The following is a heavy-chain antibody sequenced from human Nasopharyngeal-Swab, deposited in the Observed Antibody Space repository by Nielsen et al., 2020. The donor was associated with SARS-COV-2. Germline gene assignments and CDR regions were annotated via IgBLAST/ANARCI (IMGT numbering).Heavy chain of an antibody. CDR1: GFTFSSHS. Sequence: GGSLRLSCAASGFTFSSHSMHWVRQAPGKGLEWVAVISYDGSNKYYADSVKGRFTISRDNSKNTLYLQMNSLRAEDTAVYYCAKDYSYGYSDYYYYYMDVWGKGTTVTVSS. V-gene: IGHV3-30*18. D-gene: IGHD5-18*01. CDR3: AKDYSYGYSDYYYYYMDV. CDR2: ISYDGSNK. J-gene: IGHJ6*03.